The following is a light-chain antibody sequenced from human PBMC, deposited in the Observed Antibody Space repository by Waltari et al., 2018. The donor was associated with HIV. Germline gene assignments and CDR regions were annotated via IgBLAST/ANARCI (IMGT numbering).Light chain of an antibody. J-gene: IGLJ3*02. CDR3: QSYDNSPSAWV. CDR2: VAT. Sequence: QYALTQPPSVSGAPGQSVTISCSGHSFNIGAGFDVHWYHRVPGAAPKPLISVATNRPSGVPDRFSGSTSGASASLTISELQTEDEGDYFCQSYDNSPSAWVFGTGTTLTVL. V-gene: IGLV1-40*01. CDR1: SFNIGAGFD.